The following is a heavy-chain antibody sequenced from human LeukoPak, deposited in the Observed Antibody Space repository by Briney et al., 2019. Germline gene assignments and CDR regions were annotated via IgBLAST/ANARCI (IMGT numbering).Heavy chain of an antibody. CDR1: GYTFTSYG. V-gene: IGHV1-18*01. Sequence: ASVKVSCKASGYTFTSYGISWVRQAPGQGLEWMGWISAYNGNTNYAQKLQGRITMITDTSTSTAYMELRSLRSDDTAVYYCARDLSYDSSGTYFDDWGQGTLVTVSS. CDR2: ISAYNGNT. CDR3: ARDLSYDSSGTYFDD. D-gene: IGHD3-22*01. J-gene: IGHJ4*02.